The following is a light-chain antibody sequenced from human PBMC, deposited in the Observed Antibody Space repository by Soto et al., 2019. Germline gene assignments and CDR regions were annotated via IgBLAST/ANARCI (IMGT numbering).Light chain of an antibody. CDR2: DAS. V-gene: IGKV1-5*01. Sequence: DIQMTQSPSTLSASVGDRVTITCRASQSINSRLAWYQQKPGKAPKLLIFDASSLEGGVPSRFSGTGSGTEFTLTISSLQPDDSATDYCHQYNTYSSFGGGTKVAIK. CDR3: HQYNTYSS. CDR1: QSINSR. J-gene: IGKJ4*01.